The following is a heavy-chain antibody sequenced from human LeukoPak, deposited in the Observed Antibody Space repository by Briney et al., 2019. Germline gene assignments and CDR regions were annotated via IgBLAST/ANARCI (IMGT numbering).Heavy chain of an antibody. D-gene: IGHD3-10*01. CDR2: ISADSSET. CDR3: ASDFGSGSHHWLDP. V-gene: IGHV3-23*01. J-gene: IGHJ5*02. Sequence: GGSLRLSCAASRFTFSDYGMTWVRQAPGKGLEWVSAISADSSETYYADSVKGRFTISRDNSQSTLFLQMSSLRAEYTALYYCASDFGSGSHHWLDPWGQGTLVTVSS. CDR1: RFTFSDYG.